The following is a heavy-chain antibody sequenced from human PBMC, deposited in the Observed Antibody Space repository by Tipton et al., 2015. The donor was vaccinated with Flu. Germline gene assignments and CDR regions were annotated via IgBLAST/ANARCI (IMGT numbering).Heavy chain of an antibody. V-gene: IGHV4-59*08. Sequence: TLSLTCTVSGGSISSYYWSWIRQPPGKGLEWIGYIYYSGSTSYNPSLKSRVTISVDTSKNQFSLKLSSVTAADTAVYYCARSPKFQSSPFDYWGQGTLVTVSS. D-gene: IGHD2-21*01. CDR2: IYYSGST. CDR3: ARSPKFQSSPFDY. J-gene: IGHJ4*02. CDR1: GGSISSYY.